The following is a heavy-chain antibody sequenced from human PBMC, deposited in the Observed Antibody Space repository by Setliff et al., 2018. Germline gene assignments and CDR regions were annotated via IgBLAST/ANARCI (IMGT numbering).Heavy chain of an antibody. Sequence: NLSETLSLTCTVTGGSISPFYWNWIRQSPGKGLEWIGHIFYTGKSSYNPSLKSRVTISVDTSKNQFSLKLSSVTAADTAVYYCARRHHTVTTNYFDYWGQGTLVTV. CDR1: GGSISPFY. D-gene: IGHD4-17*01. V-gene: IGHV4-59*08. CDR3: ARRHHTVTTNYFDY. J-gene: IGHJ4*02. CDR2: IFYTGKS.